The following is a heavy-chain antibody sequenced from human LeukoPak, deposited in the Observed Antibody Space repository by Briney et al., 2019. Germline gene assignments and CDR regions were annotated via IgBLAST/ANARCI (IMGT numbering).Heavy chain of an antibody. CDR2: IYYSGST. V-gene: IGHV4-39*07. J-gene: IGHJ5*02. D-gene: IGHD4-17*01. CDR1: GDSISSNSYY. CDR3: ARDVPDHGDYSWFDP. Sequence: PSETLSLTCPVSGDSISSNSYYWGWIRPPPGKGLEWIGSIYYSGSTYYNPSLKSRVTISVDTSKNQFSLKLSSVTAADTAIYYCARDVPDHGDYSWFDPWGQGTLVTVSS.